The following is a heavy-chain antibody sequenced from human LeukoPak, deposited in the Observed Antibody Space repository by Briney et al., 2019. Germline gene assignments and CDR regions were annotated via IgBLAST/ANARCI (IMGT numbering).Heavy chain of an antibody. CDR2: INHSGST. CDR3: ARGQRXXXTD. J-gene: IGHJ4*02. D-gene: IGHD2-21*02. CDR1: GGSFSAYY. Sequence: PSETLSLTCAVYGGSFSAYYWSWIRQPPGKGLEWIGEINHSGSTNYNPSLKSRVAISVDTSRNQFSLRLSSVTAADTAVYYCARGQRXXXTDWGQGTLVTVSS. V-gene: IGHV4-34*01.